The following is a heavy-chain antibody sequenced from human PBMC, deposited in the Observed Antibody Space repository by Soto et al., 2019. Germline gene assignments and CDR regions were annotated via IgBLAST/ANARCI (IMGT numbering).Heavy chain of an antibody. J-gene: IGHJ4*02. CDR1: GFTFTNYA. Sequence: GGSLRLSCAASGFTFTNYAMNWGRQAPGKGLEWVSSIGTGGDTNYADSVKGRFTISRDNSRSTLYLQMNSLRAEDTALYYCAKNYYFDNWGQGTLVTAPQ. CDR3: AKNYYFDN. CDR2: IGTGGDT. V-gene: IGHV3-23*01.